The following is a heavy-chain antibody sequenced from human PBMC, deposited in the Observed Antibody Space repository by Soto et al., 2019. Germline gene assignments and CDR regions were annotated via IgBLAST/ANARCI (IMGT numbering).Heavy chain of an antibody. CDR3: ASDLTPRVMITFGRAHLG. Sequence: ASVKVSCKASGYTFTSYGISWVRQAPGQGLEWMGWISAYNGNTNYAQKLQGRVTMTTDTSTSTAYMELRSLRSDDTAVYYCASDLTPRVMITFGRAHLGWGQGTMVTVSS. CDR2: ISAYNGNT. V-gene: IGHV1-18*04. CDR1: GYTFTSYG. D-gene: IGHD3-16*01. J-gene: IGHJ3*01.